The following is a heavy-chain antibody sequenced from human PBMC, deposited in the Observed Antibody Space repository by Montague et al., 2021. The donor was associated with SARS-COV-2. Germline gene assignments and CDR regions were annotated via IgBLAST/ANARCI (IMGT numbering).Heavy chain of an antibody. CDR2: IYHSGST. D-gene: IGHD6-19*01. J-gene: IGHJ1*01. V-gene: IGHV4-4*02. CDR1: GGSISSSNW. Sequence: SETLSLTCAVSGGSISSSNWWSWVRQPPGKGLEWIGEIYHSGSTXNNPSLKSRVTISVDKSKNQFSLKLSSVTAADIAVYYCASRGAVAGKVYFQHWGQGTLVTVSS. CDR3: ASRGAVAGKVYFQH.